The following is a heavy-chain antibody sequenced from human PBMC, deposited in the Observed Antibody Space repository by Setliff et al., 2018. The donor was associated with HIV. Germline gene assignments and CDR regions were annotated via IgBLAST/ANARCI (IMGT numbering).Heavy chain of an antibody. CDR3: ARTSPRHSGNYLPFDS. D-gene: IGHD1-26*01. J-gene: IGHJ4*02. CDR2: MNPDSGNT. CDR1: GYTFINYD. V-gene: IGHV1-8*02. Sequence: ASVKVSCKASGYTFINYDIYWVRQTTGQGLEWMGWMNPDSGNTGYAQKFQGRVTISKATSKNQVVLTMTNMDPVDTGTYYCARTSPRHSGNYLPFDSWGQGTLVTVSS.